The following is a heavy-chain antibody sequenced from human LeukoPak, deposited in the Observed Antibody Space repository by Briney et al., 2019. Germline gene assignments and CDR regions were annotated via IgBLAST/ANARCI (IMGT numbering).Heavy chain of an antibody. D-gene: IGHD2-8*01. Sequence: GGSLRLSCAASGFTFSAFPMNLVRQAPGKGLEWLSHIKENSASIYYADSVRGRFTISRDEAKKSLYLQMNSLRAEDTAIYYCVRDDQWAFDIWGQGTMVTVSP. J-gene: IGHJ3*02. CDR1: GFTFSAFP. V-gene: IGHV3-48*01. CDR2: IKENSASI. CDR3: VRDDQWAFDI.